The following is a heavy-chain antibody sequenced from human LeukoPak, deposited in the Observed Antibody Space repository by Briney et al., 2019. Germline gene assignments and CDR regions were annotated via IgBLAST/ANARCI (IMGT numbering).Heavy chain of an antibody. V-gene: IGHV1-69*05. D-gene: IGHD2-2*02. Sequence: SVKVSCKVSAGTFSSYAISWVRQAPGQGLEWMGGIIPIFGTANYAQKFQGRVTITTDASTSTAYMELSSLRSEDTAVYYCARARTSKKDIVVVPAAIPPGWFDPWGQGTLVTVSS. CDR1: AGTFSSYA. CDR3: ARARTSKKDIVVVPAAIPPGWFDP. J-gene: IGHJ5*02. CDR2: IIPIFGTA.